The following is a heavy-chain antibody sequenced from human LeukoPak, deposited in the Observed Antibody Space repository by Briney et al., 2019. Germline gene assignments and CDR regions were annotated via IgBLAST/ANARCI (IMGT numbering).Heavy chain of an antibody. CDR3: AQLSSSWYSHTHFFDY. J-gene: IGHJ4*02. V-gene: IGHV1-69*13. CDR1: GGTLSSYA. D-gene: IGHD6-13*01. CDR2: IIPIFGTA. Sequence: GASVKVSCKASGGTLSSYAISWVRQAPGQGLEWMGGIIPIFGTANYAQKFQGRVTITADESTSTAYMELSSLRSEDTAVYYCAQLSSSWYSHTHFFDYWGQGTLVTASS.